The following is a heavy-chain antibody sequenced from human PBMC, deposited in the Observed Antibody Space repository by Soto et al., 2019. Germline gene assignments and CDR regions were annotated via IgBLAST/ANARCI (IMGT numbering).Heavy chain of an antibody. V-gene: IGHV5-51*01. CDR3: ARTNLGRYSNRDFDY. CDR2: IYPGDSDT. Sequence: GESLKISCKGSGYSFTSYWIGWVRQMPGKGLEWMGIIYPGDSDTRYSPSFQGQVTISADKSISTAYLQWSSLKASDTAMYYCARTNLGRYSNRDFDYWGQGTLVTVSS. J-gene: IGHJ4*02. D-gene: IGHD4-4*01. CDR1: GYSFTSYW.